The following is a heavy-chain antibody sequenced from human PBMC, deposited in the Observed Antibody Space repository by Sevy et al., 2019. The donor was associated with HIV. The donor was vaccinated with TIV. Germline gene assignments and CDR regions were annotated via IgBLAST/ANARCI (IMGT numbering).Heavy chain of an antibody. CDR1: GDTFSIYG. D-gene: IGHD3-9*01. V-gene: IGHV1-69*13. CDR2: IIPLFDTT. J-gene: IGHJ4*02. CDR3: ARAFPNILTGYYDY. Sequence: ASVKVSCKASGDTFSIYGISWVRQAPGQGLVWMGGIIPLFDTTNNAQKFHDRVTFTADESTSTAYMELSSLRSEDTAMYYCARAFPNILTGYYDYWGQGTLVTVSS.